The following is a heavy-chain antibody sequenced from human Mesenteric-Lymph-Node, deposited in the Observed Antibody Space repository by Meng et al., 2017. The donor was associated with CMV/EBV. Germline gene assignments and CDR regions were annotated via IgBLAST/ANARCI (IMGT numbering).Heavy chain of an antibody. CDR1: GGSISSYY. V-gene: IGHV4-59*01. CDR3: ARAPKWRWFDP. D-gene: IGHD1-26*01. CDR2: IYYSGST. J-gene: IGHJ5*02. Sequence: SETLSLTCTVSGGSISSYYWSWIRQPPGKGLEWIGYIYYSGSTKYNPSLKSRVTISLDTSKNQFSLKLSSVTAADTAVYSCARAPKWRWFDPWGQGTLVTVSS.